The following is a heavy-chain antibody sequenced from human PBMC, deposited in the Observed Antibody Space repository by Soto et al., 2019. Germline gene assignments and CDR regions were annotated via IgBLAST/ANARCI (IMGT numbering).Heavy chain of an antibody. J-gene: IGHJ4*02. CDR1: AFTFSDFA. Sequence: GGSLRLSCAASAFTFSDFAMFWVRQAPGKGLEWVSALSASGGSTYYTDSVKGRFTISRDNSKNTLFLQMNSLRTEDTAVYYCAKTAFITMTSRAHFDFWGQGALVTVSS. D-gene: IGHD3-22*01. CDR3: AKTAFITMTSRAHFDF. CDR2: LSASGGST. V-gene: IGHV3-23*01.